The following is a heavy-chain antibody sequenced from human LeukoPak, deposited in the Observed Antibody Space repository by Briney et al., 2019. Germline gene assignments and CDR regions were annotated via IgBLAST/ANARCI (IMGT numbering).Heavy chain of an antibody. CDR2: ISGSGGST. CDR3: AVCPTGGIRYFDY. J-gene: IGHJ4*02. D-gene: IGHD2-8*02. Sequence: GGSLRLSCAASGFTFSSYAMSWVRQAPGKGLEWVSAISGSGGSTYYADSVKGRFTISRDNSKNTLYLQMNSLGAEDTAVYYCAVCPTGGIRYFDYWGQGTLVTVSS. V-gene: IGHV3-23*01. CDR1: GFTFSSYA.